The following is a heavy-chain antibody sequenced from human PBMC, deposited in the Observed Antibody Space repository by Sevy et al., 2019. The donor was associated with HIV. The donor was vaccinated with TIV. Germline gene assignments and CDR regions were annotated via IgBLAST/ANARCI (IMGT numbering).Heavy chain of an antibody. D-gene: IGHD2-2*02. CDR3: ASQTIVVVPAAIVY. J-gene: IGHJ4*02. V-gene: IGHV4-39*01. CDR1: GGSISSSSYY. Sequence: SETLSLTCTVSGGSISSSSYYWGWIRQPPAKGLDWIGSIYYSGSTYYNPSLKSRVTISVDTSKNQFSLKLSSVTAADTAVYYCASQTIVVVPAAIVYWGQGTLVTVSS. CDR2: IYYSGST.